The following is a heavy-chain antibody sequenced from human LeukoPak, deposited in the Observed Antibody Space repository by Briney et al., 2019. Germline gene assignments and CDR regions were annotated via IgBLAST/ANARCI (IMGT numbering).Heavy chain of an antibody. CDR2: IYYSGST. V-gene: IGHV4-39*07. D-gene: IGHD1-1*01. J-gene: IGHJ4*02. CDR1: GGSIRSSSYY. Sequence: NPSETLSLTYTVSGGSIRSSSYYWGWIRQPPGKGLEWIGNIYYSGSTYYNPSLKSRVTISVDTSKNQFSLKLSSVTAADTAVYYCARGYYLPKTAEVGTTALFDYWGQGTLVTVSS. CDR3: ARGYYLPKTAEVGTTALFDY.